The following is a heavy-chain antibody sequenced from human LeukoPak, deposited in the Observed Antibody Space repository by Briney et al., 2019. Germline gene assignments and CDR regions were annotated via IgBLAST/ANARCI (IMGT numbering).Heavy chain of an antibody. CDR2: INPSDGGT. CDR3: ARDTRTMTAVTRGQHYYYGLDV. Sequence: GASVRVSCKASGYTFTNYYLYWVRQAPGHGLKWMAIINPSDGGTYYEQKLQGRVTVTRDTSTSTVYMELSSLRSEDTAIYYCARDTRTMTAVTRGQHYYYGLDVWGQGTTVTVSS. J-gene: IGHJ6*02. V-gene: IGHV1-46*01. D-gene: IGHD4-17*01. CDR1: GYTFTNYY.